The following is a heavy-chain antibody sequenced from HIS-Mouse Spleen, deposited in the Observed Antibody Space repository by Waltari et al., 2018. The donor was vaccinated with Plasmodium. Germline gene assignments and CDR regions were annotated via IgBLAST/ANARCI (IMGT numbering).Heavy chain of an antibody. CDR2: INHSGST. J-gene: IGHJ4*02. CDR1: GGSFSGSY. V-gene: IGHV4-34*01. CDR3: ARAYYDFWSGYRFDY. D-gene: IGHD3-3*01. Sequence: QVQLQQWGAGLLKPSETLSLTCAVYGGSFSGSYWSWIRQPPGKGLEGIGEINHSGSTNYNPSLKSRVTISVDTSKNQFSLKLSSVTAADTAVYYCARAYYDFWSGYRFDYWGQGTLVTVSS.